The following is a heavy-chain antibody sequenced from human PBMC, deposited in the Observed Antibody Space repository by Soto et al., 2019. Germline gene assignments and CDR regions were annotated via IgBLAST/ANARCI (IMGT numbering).Heavy chain of an antibody. CDR3: TTGPEYCSSTSCYGMDV. D-gene: IGHD2-2*01. V-gene: IGHV3-15*01. J-gene: IGHJ6*02. CDR2: IKSKTDGGTT. CDR1: GFALSSYS. Sequence: GGSLRLSCAVSGFALSSYSIAWVRQAPGKGLEWVGRIKSKTDGGTTDYAAPVKGRFTISRDDSKNTLYLQMNGLKTEDTAVYYCTTGPEYCSSTSCYGMDVWGQGTTVTVSS.